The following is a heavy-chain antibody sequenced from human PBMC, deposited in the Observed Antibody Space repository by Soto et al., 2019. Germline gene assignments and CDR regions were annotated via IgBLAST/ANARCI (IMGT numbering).Heavy chain of an antibody. J-gene: IGHJ4*02. CDR1: GGSFSGYY. D-gene: IGHD2-15*01. CDR2: IHYSGST. CDR3: ARRVGGYCSGGSCYHFDY. Sequence: SETLSLTCAVYGGSFSGYYWSWIRQPPGKGLEWIGYIHYSGSTNYNPSLKSRVTISVDTSKNQFSLKLSSVTAADTAVYYCARRVGGYCSGGSCYHFDYWGQGTLVTVSS. V-gene: IGHV4-59*08.